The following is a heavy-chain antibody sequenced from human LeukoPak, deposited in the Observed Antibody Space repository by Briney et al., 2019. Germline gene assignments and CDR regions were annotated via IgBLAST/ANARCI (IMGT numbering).Heavy chain of an antibody. CDR2: IYHSGST. D-gene: IGHD3-10*01. Sequence: SETLSLTCAVSGGSISSVGYSWSWIRQPPGKGLEWIGYIYHSGSTYYNPSLKSRVTISVDRSKNQFSLKLSSVTAADTAVYYCASTMVRGVIITWAFDYWGQGTLVTVSS. V-gene: IGHV4-30-2*01. CDR3: ASTMVRGVIITWAFDY. J-gene: IGHJ4*02. CDR1: GGSISSVGYS.